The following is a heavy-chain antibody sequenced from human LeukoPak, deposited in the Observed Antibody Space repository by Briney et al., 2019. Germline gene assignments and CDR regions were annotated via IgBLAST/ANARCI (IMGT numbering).Heavy chain of an antibody. J-gene: IGHJ6*03. CDR2: ISSIGSAI. CDR3: ARGISGYDFYYFYYMDV. Sequence: QPGGSRRLSCAASGFTFSSYEMNWVRQAPGKGLEWVSYISSIGSAIYYADSVKGRFTISRDNAKNSLYLQMNSLRAEDTAVYYCARGISGYDFYYFYYMDVWGKGTTVTVSS. D-gene: IGHD5-12*01. CDR1: GFTFSSYE. V-gene: IGHV3-48*03.